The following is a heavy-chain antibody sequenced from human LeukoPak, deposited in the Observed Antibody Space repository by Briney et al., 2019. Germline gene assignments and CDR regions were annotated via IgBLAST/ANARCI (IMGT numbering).Heavy chain of an antibody. D-gene: IGHD2-2*01. CDR1: GFTFSNAW. V-gene: IGHV3-15*07. CDR3: TTPAPNCGSTSCYLRLTTSYYYYGMDV. CDR2: IKSKTDGGTT. Sequence: PGGSLRLSCAASGFTFSNAWMNWVRQAPGKGLEWVGRIKSKTDGGTTDYAAPVKGRFTISRDDSKNTLYLQMNSLKTEDTAVYYCTTPAPNCGSTSCYLRLTTSYYYYGMDVWGQGTTVTVSS. J-gene: IGHJ6*02.